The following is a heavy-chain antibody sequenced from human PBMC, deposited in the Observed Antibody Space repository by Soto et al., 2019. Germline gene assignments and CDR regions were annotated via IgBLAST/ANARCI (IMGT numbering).Heavy chain of an antibody. CDR1: GFNFNSYT. CDR3: ARDCSGGSCYPGMDV. J-gene: IGHJ6*02. D-gene: IGHD2-15*01. Sequence: GGSLRLSCAASGFNFNSYTINWVRQAPGKRLEWLSSISSSGYIFSTDSVRGRFTISRDNAKNSVYLQINSLRAEDTAAYFCARDCSGGSCYPGMDVWGQGTTVTVSS. V-gene: IGHV3-21*01. CDR2: ISSSGYI.